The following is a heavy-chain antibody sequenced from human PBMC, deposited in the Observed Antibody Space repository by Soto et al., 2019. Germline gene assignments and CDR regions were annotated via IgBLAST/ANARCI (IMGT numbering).Heavy chain of an antibody. J-gene: IGHJ4*02. CDR3: ARCGGSCYEKHFDY. V-gene: IGHV3-30-3*01. Sequence: GGSLRLSCAASGFTFSSYAMHWVRQAPGKGLEWVAVISYDGSNKYYADSVKGRFTISRDNSKNTLYLQMNSLRAEDTAVYYCARCGGSCYEKHFDYWGQGTLVTVSS. CDR2: ISYDGSNK. CDR1: GFTFSSYA. D-gene: IGHD2-15*01.